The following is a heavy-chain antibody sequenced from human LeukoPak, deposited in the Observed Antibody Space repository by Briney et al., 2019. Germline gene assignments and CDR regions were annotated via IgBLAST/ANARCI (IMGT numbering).Heavy chain of an antibody. CDR3: ARAGPWALDI. J-gene: IGHJ3*02. V-gene: IGHV3-21*01. CDR1: GFTFSSYS. CDR2: ISSSSSYI. Sequence: PGGSLRLSCAASGFTFSSYSTNWVRQAPGKGLEWVSSISSSSSYIYYADSVKGRFTISRDNAKNSLYLQMNSLRAEDTAVYYCARAGPWALDIWGQGTMVTVSS.